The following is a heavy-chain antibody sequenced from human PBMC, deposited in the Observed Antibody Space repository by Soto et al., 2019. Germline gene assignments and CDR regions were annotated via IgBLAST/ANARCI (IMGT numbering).Heavy chain of an antibody. CDR2: INPNTGGT. J-gene: IGHJ4*02. CDR1: GYTFTGYY. V-gene: IGHV1-2*04. Sequence: QVQLVQSGAEVKKPGASVKVSCKASGYTFTGYYMHWVRQAPGQGLEWMGWINPNTGGTNYAQQFQGWVTMTRDTSISTAYMELSRLRSDDTAVYYCARSGQYGDYAYWGQGTLVTVSS. CDR3: ARSGQYGDYAY. D-gene: IGHD4-17*01.